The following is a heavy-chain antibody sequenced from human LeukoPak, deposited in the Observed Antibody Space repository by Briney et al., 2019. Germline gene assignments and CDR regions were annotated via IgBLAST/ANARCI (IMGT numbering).Heavy chain of an antibody. CDR1: GFTFTSSA. Sequence: SVKVSCKASGFTFTSSAMQWVRQARGQRLEWIGWIVVGSGNTNYAQKFQGRVTITRDMSTSTAYMELSSLRSEDTAVYYCAAIVSRGSSSSSYDYWGQGTLVTVSS. CDR3: AAIVSRGSSSSSYDY. CDR2: IVVGSGNT. D-gene: IGHD6-6*01. J-gene: IGHJ4*02. V-gene: IGHV1-58*02.